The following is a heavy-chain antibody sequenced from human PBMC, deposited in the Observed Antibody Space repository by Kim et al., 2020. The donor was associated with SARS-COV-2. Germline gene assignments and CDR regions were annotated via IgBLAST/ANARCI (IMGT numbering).Heavy chain of an antibody. CDR3: SRYDYGDRKIDY. CDR1: GGTFSSYA. V-gene: IGHV1-69*04. CDR2: LIPMHGIT. D-gene: IGHD4-17*01. Sequence: SVKVSCKASGGTFSSYAISWVRQAPGQGLEWMGRLIPMHGITNYAEKFQGRVTLTADKSATTAYMELSSLRSDDTAVYYFSRYDYGDRKIDYWGQGSL. J-gene: IGHJ4*02.